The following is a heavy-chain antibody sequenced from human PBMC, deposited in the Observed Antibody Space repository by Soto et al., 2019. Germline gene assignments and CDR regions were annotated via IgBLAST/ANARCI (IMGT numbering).Heavy chain of an antibody. CDR1: GGSISSSSYY. V-gene: IGHV4-39*01. CDR3: ASGSYDSSGYYAFDP. J-gene: IGHJ5*02. CDR2: IYYSGST. Sequence: QLQLQESGPGLVKPSETLSLTCTVSGGSISSSSYYWGWIRQPPGKGLEWIGSIYYSGSTYYNPSLKSRVTISVDTSKNQFSLKLSSVTAADMAVYYCASGSYDSSGYYAFDPWGQGTLVTVSS. D-gene: IGHD3-22*01.